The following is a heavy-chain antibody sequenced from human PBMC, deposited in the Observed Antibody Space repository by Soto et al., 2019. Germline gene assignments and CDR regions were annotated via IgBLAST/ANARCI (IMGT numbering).Heavy chain of an antibody. V-gene: IGHV3-23*01. D-gene: IGHD3-10*01. CDR1: GFTFSSYA. CDR2: ISGSGGST. Sequence: EVQLLESGGGLVQPGGSLRLSCAASGFTFSSYAMSWVRQAPGKGLEWVSAISGSGGSTYYADSVKGRFTISRDNSKNTLYLQMNSLRAEDTAVYYCALKGSSAWYFDLCGRGTLVTVSS. J-gene: IGHJ2*01. CDR3: ALKGSSAWYFDL.